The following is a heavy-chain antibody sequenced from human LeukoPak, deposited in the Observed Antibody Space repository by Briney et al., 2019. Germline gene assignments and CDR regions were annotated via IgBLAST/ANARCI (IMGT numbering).Heavy chain of an antibody. CDR3: ARLSMRSSGYYKFDAFDI. D-gene: IGHD3-22*01. J-gene: IGHJ3*02. CDR2: IYYSGST. Sequence: PSETLSLTCTVSGGSISSSSYYWGWIRQPPWKGLEWIGSIYYSGSTYYNPSLKSRVTISVDTSKNQFSLKLSSVTAADTAVYYCARLSMRSSGYYKFDAFDIWGQGTMVTVSS. CDR1: GGSISSSSYY. V-gene: IGHV4-39*01.